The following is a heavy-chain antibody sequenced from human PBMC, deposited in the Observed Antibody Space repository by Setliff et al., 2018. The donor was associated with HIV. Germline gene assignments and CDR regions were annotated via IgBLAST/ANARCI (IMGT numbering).Heavy chain of an antibody. CDR3: ATEDKGYYASGLG. Sequence: ASVKVSCKASGDTFTRFHIHWVRQAPGQGLEWMGIINPSGDSANYAQKFQGRATMTRDTSTSTVFMEVSSLRSEDTAVYYCATEDKGYYASGLGWGQGTLVTVSS. D-gene: IGHD3-10*01. J-gene: IGHJ4*02. V-gene: IGHV1-46*01. CDR2: INPSGDSA. CDR1: GDTFTRFH.